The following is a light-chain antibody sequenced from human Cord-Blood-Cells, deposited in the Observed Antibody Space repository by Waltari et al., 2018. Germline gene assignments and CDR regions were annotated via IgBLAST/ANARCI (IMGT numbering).Light chain of an antibody. CDR3: CSYAGSWV. V-gene: IGLV2-23*01. CDR1: SSDVGSYNL. CDR2: EGS. J-gene: IGLJ3*02. Sequence: QSALTQPASVSGSPGQSITISCTGTSSDVGSYNLVSWYQQHLGKAPKLMIYEGSKRPSGVSNRFSGSKSGNTASLTISGLQAEDEADYYCCSYAGSWVFGGGTKLTVL.